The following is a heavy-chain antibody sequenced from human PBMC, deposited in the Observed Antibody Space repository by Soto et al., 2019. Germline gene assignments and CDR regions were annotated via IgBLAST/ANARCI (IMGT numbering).Heavy chain of an antibody. CDR2: MHYTGFS. Sequence: LSLTCSFSGDSVTSHYLTWIRQSPEKGLEWIGYMHYTGFSHYNPSLKSRLTISVDRSKNQFTLQLTSVTAEDTAVYYCATSYGIAAGIRLFDYWGQGTLVTVAS. V-gene: IGHV4-59*02. J-gene: IGHJ4*02. D-gene: IGHD6-13*01. CDR1: GDSVTSHY. CDR3: ATSYGIAAGIRLFDY.